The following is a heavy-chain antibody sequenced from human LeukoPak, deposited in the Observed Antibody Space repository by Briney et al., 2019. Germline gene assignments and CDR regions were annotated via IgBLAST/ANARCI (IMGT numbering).Heavy chain of an antibody. Sequence: GGSPRLSCAASGFTFSSYAMSWVRQAPGKGLEWISAISGSGGSTYYADSVKGRFTISRDNSKNTLYLQMSSLRAEDTAVYYCAKEIYGDSTGGRFQYWGQGTLVTVSS. CDR2: ISGSGGST. CDR1: GFTFSSYA. D-gene: IGHD4-17*01. V-gene: IGHV3-23*01. J-gene: IGHJ1*01. CDR3: AKEIYGDSTGGRFQY.